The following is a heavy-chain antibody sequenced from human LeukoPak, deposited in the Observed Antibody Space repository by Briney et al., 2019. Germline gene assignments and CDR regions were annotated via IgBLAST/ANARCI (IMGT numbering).Heavy chain of an antibody. V-gene: IGHV4-39*07. CDR2: IYYSGST. CDR1: GGSISTSSFY. CDR3: ARHPSGGTTNFDY. D-gene: IGHD2-15*01. Sequence: SETLSLTCTVSGGSISTSSFYWGWVRQPPGKGLEWIGSIYYSGSTYYNPSLKSRVTISVDTSKNQFSLKLTSVTAADTAVYYCARHPSGGTTNFDYWGQGTLVTVSS. J-gene: IGHJ4*02.